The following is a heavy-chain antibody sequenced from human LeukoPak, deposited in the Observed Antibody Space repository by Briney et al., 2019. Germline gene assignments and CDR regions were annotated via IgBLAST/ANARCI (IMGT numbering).Heavy chain of an antibody. CDR3: ARDGNGSDP. D-gene: IGHD1-14*01. Sequence: SETLSLTCTVSGGSISSSSYYWGWIRQPPGKGLEWIGYIYYSGSTNYNPSLKSRVTISVDTSKNQFSLKLSSVTAADTAVYYCARDGNGSDPWGQGTLVTVSS. CDR2: IYYSGST. V-gene: IGHV4-61*01. CDR1: GGSISSSSYY. J-gene: IGHJ5*02.